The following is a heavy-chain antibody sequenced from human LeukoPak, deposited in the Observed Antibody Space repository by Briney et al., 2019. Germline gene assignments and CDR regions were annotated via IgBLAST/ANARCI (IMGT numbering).Heavy chain of an antibody. J-gene: IGHJ4*02. CDR1: GFTFSDYY. CDR2: ISGSGGST. V-gene: IGHV3-23*01. CDR3: AKDPEGNYDFWSGYYNY. D-gene: IGHD3-3*01. Sequence: GGSLRLSCAASGFTFSDYYMSWVRQAPGKGLEWVSAISGSGGSTYYADSVKGRFTISRDNSKNTLYLQMNSLRAEDTAVYYCAKDPEGNYDFWSGYYNYWGQGTLVTVSS.